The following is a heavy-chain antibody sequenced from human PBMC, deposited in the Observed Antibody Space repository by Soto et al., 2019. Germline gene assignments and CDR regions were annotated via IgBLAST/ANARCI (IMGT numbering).Heavy chain of an antibody. CDR3: TRQGMAARKYYSTYLDV. D-gene: IGHD6-6*01. CDR2: ISSDATNK. CDR1: GFTFRDYA. J-gene: IGHJ6*02. Sequence: QVQLVESGGGVVQPGRSLRLSCAASGFTFRDYAMHWVRQAPGKGLEWVTLISSDATNKYLADSVKGRFTISRDNSKNPLYMQMNSLRGEDTGLYYCTRQGMAARKYYSTYLDVWGQGTTVIV. V-gene: IGHV3-30-3*01.